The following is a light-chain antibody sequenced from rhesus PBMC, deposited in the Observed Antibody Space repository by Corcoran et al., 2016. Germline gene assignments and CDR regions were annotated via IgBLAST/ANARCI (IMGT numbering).Light chain of an antibody. Sequence: DIQMTQSPSSLSASVGDTVTITCRASQGISNNLAWYQQKRGKVPKLLIYYASTLQSGVPSRFSGSGSGPDFPLTISSLQPEDFAPYYCPHGYGTPYRFGPWTKVEIK. J-gene: IGKJ2*01. CDR3: PHGYGTPYR. CDR2: YAS. V-gene: IGKV1S15*01. CDR1: QGISNN.